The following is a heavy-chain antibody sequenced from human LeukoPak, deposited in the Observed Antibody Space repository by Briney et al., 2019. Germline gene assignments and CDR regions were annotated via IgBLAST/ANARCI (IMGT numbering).Heavy chain of an antibody. CDR2: TYYRSKWYN. D-gene: IGHD1-26*01. Sequence: TSQTLSLTCAISGDSVSSNSAAWNWIRQSPSRGLEWLGRTYYRSKWYNDYAVSVKSRITINPDTSKNQFSLQLNSVTPEDTAVYYCARVGMGRVGATFPFDYWGQGTLVTVSS. CDR3: ARVGMGRVGATFPFDY. CDR1: GDSVSSNSAA. J-gene: IGHJ4*02. V-gene: IGHV6-1*01.